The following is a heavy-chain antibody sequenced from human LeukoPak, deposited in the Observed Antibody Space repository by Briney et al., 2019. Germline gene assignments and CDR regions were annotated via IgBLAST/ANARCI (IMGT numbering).Heavy chain of an antibody. CDR3: AKHYMGSYDNRGLDY. CDR1: GGSVSSSTYY. V-gene: IGHV4-39*01. CDR2: IYYTESI. D-gene: IGHD3-10*01. Sequence: SETLSLTCVVSGGSVSSSTYYWGWIRQPPGKGLEWIGSIYYTESIYYNPSLKSRVTISVDTSKNQVSLKLSSVTAADTAVYYCAKHYMGSYDNRGLDYWGQGSLVTVSS. J-gene: IGHJ4*02.